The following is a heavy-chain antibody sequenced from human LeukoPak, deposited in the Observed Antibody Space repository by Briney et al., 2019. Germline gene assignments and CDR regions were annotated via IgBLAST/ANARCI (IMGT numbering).Heavy chain of an antibody. Sequence: ASVKVSCKASGYTFTSYYMHWVRQAPGQGLEWMGWISAYNGNTNYAQKLQGRVTMTTDTSTSTAYMQLRSLRSDDTAVYYCARAQGEDYYGSHWGQGALVSVSS. CDR2: ISAYNGNT. CDR3: ARAQGEDYYGSH. V-gene: IGHV1-18*04. D-gene: IGHD3-10*01. CDR1: GYTFTSYY. J-gene: IGHJ4*02.